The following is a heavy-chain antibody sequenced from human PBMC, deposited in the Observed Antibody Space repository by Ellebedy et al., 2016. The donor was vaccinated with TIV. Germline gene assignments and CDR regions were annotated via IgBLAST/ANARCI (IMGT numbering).Heavy chain of an antibody. Sequence: PGGSLRLSCSASAVSFINYAMTWVRQAPGKGLEWVSTISGTGCTIYYNDAVKGRFTITTDKSNTTVFLQMSRRSPDDAAVYYSSKQLHGGNILGPFDSWGQGTLVTVSS. CDR3: SKQLHGGNILGPFDS. J-gene: IGHJ4*02. CDR2: ISGTGCTI. CDR1: AVSFINYA. D-gene: IGHD1-7*01. V-gene: IGHV3-23*01.